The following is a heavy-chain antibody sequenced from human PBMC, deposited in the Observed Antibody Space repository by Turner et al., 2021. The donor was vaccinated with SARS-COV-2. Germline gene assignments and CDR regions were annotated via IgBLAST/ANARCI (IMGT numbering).Heavy chain of an antibody. J-gene: IGHJ4*02. CDR3: AGSRDGYNFRWGY. CDR2: NYYSGST. V-gene: IGHV4-30-4*01. CDR1: CGSISSGDYY. D-gene: IGHD5-12*01. Sequence: QVQLQESGPGLVKPLQTLSLICTVSCGSISSGDYYWSWIRQPPGKGLEWIGYNYYSGSTYYNPSLKSRVTISIATSKKHFSLKLSSVTAADTAVYYCAGSRDGYNFRWGYWGQGTLVTVSS.